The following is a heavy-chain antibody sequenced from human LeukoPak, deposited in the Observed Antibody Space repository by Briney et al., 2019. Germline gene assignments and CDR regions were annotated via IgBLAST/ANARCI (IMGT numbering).Heavy chain of an antibody. CDR2: IYSGGST. J-gene: IGHJ6*02. V-gene: IGHV3-53*01. Sequence: AGGSLRLSCAASGFTVSSNYMSWVRQAPGEGLEWVSVIYSGGSTYYADSVKGRFTISRDNSKNTLYLQMNSLRAEDTAVYYCASFDFDGMDVWGQGTTVTVSS. CDR3: ASFDFDGMDV. D-gene: IGHD3/OR15-3a*01. CDR1: GFTVSSNY.